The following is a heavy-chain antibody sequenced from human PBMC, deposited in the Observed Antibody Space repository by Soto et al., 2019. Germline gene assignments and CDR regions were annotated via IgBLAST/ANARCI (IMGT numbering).Heavy chain of an antibody. CDR2: IIPIFGTA. Sequence: QVQLVQSGAEVKKPGSSVKVSCKSSGGTFSSSAISWVRQATGKGLEWMGGIIPIFGTANYAQKFKGRVTITAVEYTSTDYMELSSLRSEDTDVYYCEGRISARPGSWNYYYGMDVWVQVTSVTYSS. V-gene: IGHV1-69*01. CDR1: GGTFSSSA. J-gene: IGHJ6*02. D-gene: IGHD6-6*01. CDR3: EGRISARPGSWNYYYGMDV.